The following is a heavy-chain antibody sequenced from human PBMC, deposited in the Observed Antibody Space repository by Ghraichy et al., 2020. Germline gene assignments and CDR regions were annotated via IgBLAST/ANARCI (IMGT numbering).Heavy chain of an antibody. CDR2: ISGSGGST. CDR1: GFTFSSYA. D-gene: IGHD3-22*01. CDR3: ARTIGYYYDSSGYYEEGFRFDY. J-gene: IGHJ4*02. V-gene: IGHV3-23*01. Sequence: GGSLRLSCAASGFTFSSYAMSWVRQAPGKGLEWVSAISGSGGSTYYADSVKGRFTISRDNSKNTLYLQMNSLRAEDTAVYYCARTIGYYYDSSGYYEEGFRFDYWGQGTLVTVSS.